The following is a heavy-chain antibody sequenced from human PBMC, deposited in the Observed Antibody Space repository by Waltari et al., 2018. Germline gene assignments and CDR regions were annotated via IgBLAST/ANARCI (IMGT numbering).Heavy chain of an antibody. V-gene: IGHV3-21*02. D-gene: IGHD2-2*01. CDR3: ARGRYCTVTTCYVDNDAFDI. J-gene: IGHJ3*02. CDR2: VSSNGSYT. Sequence: EVQLVESGGGLVKPGGSQRLYCAASGFTFSFYSMNWVRQAPGKGLEWVASVSSNGSYTLYGDSLKGRFTISRDNPKNSLFLQMNSLSAEDTAVYFCARGRYCTVTTCYVDNDAFDIWGQGTMVVVSS. CDR1: GFTFSFYS.